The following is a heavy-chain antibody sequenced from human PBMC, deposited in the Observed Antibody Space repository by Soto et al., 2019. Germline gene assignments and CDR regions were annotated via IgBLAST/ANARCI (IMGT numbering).Heavy chain of an antibody. CDR3: ARFEYSSSSGGFDYYYYGMDV. V-gene: IGHV3-21*01. CDR1: GFTFSSYS. J-gene: IGHJ6*02. CDR2: ISSSSSYI. Sequence: TGGSLRLSCAASGFTFSSYSMNWVRQAPGKGLEWVSSISSSSSYIYYADSVKGRFTISRDNAKNSLYLQMNSLRAEDTAVYYCARFEYSSSSGGFDYYYYGMDVWGQGTTVTVSS. D-gene: IGHD6-6*01.